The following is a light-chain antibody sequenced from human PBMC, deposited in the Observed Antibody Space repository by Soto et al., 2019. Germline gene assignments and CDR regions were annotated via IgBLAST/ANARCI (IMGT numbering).Light chain of an antibody. J-gene: IGLJ2*01. CDR2: DVS. CDR3: SSYTTSGTPVV. Sequence: QSALTQPASVSGSPGQSITFSCTGTSSDVGGYKFVSWYQQHPGKAPKLIIYDVSNRPSGVSNRFSGSKSGNTASLTISGLHAEDEADYYCSSYTTSGTPVVFGGGTKLTVL. CDR1: SSDVGGYKF. V-gene: IGLV2-14*03.